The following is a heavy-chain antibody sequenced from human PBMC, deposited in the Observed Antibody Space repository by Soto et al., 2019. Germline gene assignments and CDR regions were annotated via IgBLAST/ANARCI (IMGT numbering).Heavy chain of an antibody. D-gene: IGHD5-12*01. Sequence: GGSLRLSCAASGFTFSSYAMSSVRQAPGKGLEWVSAISGSGGSTYYADSVKGRFTISRDNSKNTLYLQMNSLRAEDTAVYYCAKALEMATIPGLDYWGQGTLVTVSS. J-gene: IGHJ4*02. CDR1: GFTFSSYA. CDR2: ISGSGGST. V-gene: IGHV3-23*01. CDR3: AKALEMATIPGLDY.